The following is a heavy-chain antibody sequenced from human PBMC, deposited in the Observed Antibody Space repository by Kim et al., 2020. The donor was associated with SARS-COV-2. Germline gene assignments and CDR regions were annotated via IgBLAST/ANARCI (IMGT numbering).Heavy chain of an antibody. CDR3: AKDMLGCSSTSCYTDYDPLYYSYYMDV. J-gene: IGHJ6*03. D-gene: IGHD2-2*02. CDR2: ISGDGGST. CDR1: GFTFDDYA. V-gene: IGHV3-43*02. Sequence: GGSLRLSCAASGFTFDDYAMHWVRQAPGKGLEWVSLISGDGGSTYYADSVKGRFTISRDNSKNSLYLQMNSLRTEDTALYYCAKDMLGCSSTSCYTDYDPLYYSYYMDVWGKGTTVTVSS.